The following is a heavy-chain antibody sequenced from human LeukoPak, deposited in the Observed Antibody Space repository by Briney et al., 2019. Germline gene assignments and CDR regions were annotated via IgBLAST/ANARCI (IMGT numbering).Heavy chain of an antibody. CDR3: AKDQGDWNDVYFDY. J-gene: IGHJ4*02. Sequence: GGSLRLSCAASGFTFSSYGMHWVRQAPGKGLEWVAVISYDGSNKYYADSVKGRFTISRDNSKNTLYLQMNSLRAEDTAVYYCAKDQGDWNDVYFDYWGQGTLVTVSP. CDR2: ISYDGSNK. D-gene: IGHD1-1*01. CDR1: GFTFSSYG. V-gene: IGHV3-30*18.